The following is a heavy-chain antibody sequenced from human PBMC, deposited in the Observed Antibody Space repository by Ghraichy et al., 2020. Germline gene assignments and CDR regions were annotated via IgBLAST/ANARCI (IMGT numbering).Heavy chain of an antibody. J-gene: IGHJ4*02. CDR2: ISTTNTI. D-gene: IGHD7-27*01. Sequence: GESLRLSCVASGFTLSTYNMNWVRQAPGKGLEWISYISTTNTIYYADSVRGRFTISRDNAKNSLYLQMNSLRDEDTAVYHCVRDYDWGFDYWGQGILVTVSS. V-gene: IGHV3-48*02. CDR3: VRDYDWGFDY. CDR1: GFTLSTYN.